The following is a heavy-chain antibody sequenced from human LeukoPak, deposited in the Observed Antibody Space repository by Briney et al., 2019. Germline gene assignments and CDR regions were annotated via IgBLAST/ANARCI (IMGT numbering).Heavy chain of an antibody. Sequence: ASVKVSCTASGYTFTSYDINWVRQATGQGLEWMGWMNPNSGNTGYAQKFQGRVTMTRNTSISTAYMELSSLRSEDTAVYYCARGALVSYYYYGMDVWGQGTTVTVSS. D-gene: IGHD2-21*01. CDR3: ARGALVSYYYYGMDV. V-gene: IGHV1-8*01. J-gene: IGHJ6*02. CDR1: GYTFTSYD. CDR2: MNPNSGNT.